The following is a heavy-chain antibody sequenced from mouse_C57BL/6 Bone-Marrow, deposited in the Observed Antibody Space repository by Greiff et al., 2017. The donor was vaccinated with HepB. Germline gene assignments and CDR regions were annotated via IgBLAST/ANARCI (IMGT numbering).Heavy chain of an antibody. J-gene: IGHJ4*01. D-gene: IGHD1-1*01. CDR3: ARRGLITTVVADYAMDY. V-gene: IGHV1-55*01. Sequence: VQLQQSGAELVKPGASVKMSCKASGYTFTSYWITWVKQRPGQGLEWIGDIYPGSGSTNYNEKFKSKATLTVDTSSSTAYMQLSSLTSEDSAVYYCARRGLITTVVADYAMDYWGQGTSVTVSS. CDR1: GYTFTSYW. CDR2: IYPGSGST.